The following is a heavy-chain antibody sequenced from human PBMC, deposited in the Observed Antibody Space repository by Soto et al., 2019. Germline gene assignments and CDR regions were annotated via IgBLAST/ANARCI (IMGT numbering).Heavy chain of an antibody. D-gene: IGHD1-7*01. CDR2: TRNKAKSYTT. CDR3: TMGTEAAGWYFQH. Sequence: EVQLMESGGGLVQPGGSLRLSCAASGFTFSDHYMDWVRQAPGTGLEWVGRTRNKAKSYTTDYAASVKGRFTISRDDSSNSLYLQMTSLKTEDTAVYYCTMGTEAAGWYFQHWGQGTLVTVSS. CDR1: GFTFSDHY. J-gene: IGHJ1*01. V-gene: IGHV3-72*01.